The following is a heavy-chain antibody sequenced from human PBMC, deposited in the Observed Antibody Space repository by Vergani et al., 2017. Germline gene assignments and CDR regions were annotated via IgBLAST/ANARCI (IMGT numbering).Heavy chain of an antibody. CDR2: ISYDGSNK. V-gene: IGHV3-30*03. Sequence: QVQLVESGGGVVQPGRSLRLSCAASGFTFSSYGMHWVRQAPGKGLEWVAVISYDGSNKYYADSVKGRFTISRDNSKNTLYLQMNSLRAEDTAVYYCARGLEQWLTNNWFDPWGQGTLVTVSS. J-gene: IGHJ5*02. D-gene: IGHD6-19*01. CDR1: GFTFSSYG. CDR3: ARGLEQWLTNNWFDP.